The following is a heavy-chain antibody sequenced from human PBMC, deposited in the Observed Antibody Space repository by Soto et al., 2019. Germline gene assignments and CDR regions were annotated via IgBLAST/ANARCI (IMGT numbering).Heavy chain of an antibody. V-gene: IGHV3-11*05. Sequence: QVPLVESGGGLVKPGGSLRLSCAASGFTFSDYYMSWIRQAPGKGLEWVSYISGYNSYTNYADSVKGRFTISRDNAKNSLYLQMNSLRAEDTAVYYCARDADILTGSDAFDIWGQGTMVTVSS. J-gene: IGHJ3*02. D-gene: IGHD3-9*01. CDR1: GFTFSDYY. CDR2: ISGYNSYT. CDR3: ARDADILTGSDAFDI.